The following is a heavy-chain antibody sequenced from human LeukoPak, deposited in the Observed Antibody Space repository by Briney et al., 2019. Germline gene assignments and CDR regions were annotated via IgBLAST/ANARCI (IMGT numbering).Heavy chain of an antibody. J-gene: IGHJ4*02. D-gene: IGHD3-22*01. CDR1: GYTFTSYY. Sequence: ASVKVSCKASGYTFTSYYMHWVRQAPGQGLEWMGIINPSGGSTSYAQKFQGRVTMTRDMSTSTVYMELSSLRSEDTAVYYCARALIDYYDSCGYYPQNYWGKRTLVTVSS. CDR2: INPSGGST. V-gene: IGHV1-46*01. CDR3: ARALIDYYDSCGYYPQNY.